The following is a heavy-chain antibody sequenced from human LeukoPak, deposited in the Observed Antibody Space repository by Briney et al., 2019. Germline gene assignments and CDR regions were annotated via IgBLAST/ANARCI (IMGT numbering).Heavy chain of an antibody. CDR3: AKGDYGDYEGDAFDI. D-gene: IGHD4-17*01. CDR1: GFTFSSYW. CDR2: ISTDGSST. V-gene: IGHV3-74*01. J-gene: IGHJ3*02. Sequence: GGSLRLSCAASGFTFSSYWMHWVRQAPGKGLVWVSRISTDGSSTSYADSVKGRFTISRDNAKNTLYLQMNSLRAEDTAVYYCAKGDYGDYEGDAFDIWGQGTMVTVSS.